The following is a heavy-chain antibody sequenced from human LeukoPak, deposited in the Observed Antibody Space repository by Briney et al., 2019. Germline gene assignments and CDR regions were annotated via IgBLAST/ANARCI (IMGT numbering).Heavy chain of an antibody. Sequence: GGSLRLSCAASGFTFSSYAMSWVRQAPGKGLEWVSAISGSGGSTYYADSVKGRFTVSRDNAKNSLSLELNSLRVDDTAIYYCARVGSTAEAGTPDYWGQGTLVTVSS. CDR2: ISGSGGST. D-gene: IGHD6-13*01. V-gene: IGHV3-23*01. J-gene: IGHJ4*02. CDR3: ARVGSTAEAGTPDY. CDR1: GFTFSSYA.